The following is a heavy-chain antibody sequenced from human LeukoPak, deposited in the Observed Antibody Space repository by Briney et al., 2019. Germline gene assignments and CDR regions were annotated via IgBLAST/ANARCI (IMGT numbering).Heavy chain of an antibody. CDR3: AKDAERGFDFSNSLQS. CDR2: IWNDGSDK. Sequence: GGSLRLSCATSGFIFSHYAMHWVRQAPGKGLEWVAVIWNDGSDKYYGDSVKGRFTISRDNSKKTVYLQMSSLRVEDTVVYYCAKDAERGFDFSNSLQSWGQGTLVTVSS. J-gene: IGHJ4*02. D-gene: IGHD4-11*01. CDR1: GFIFSHYA. V-gene: IGHV3-33*06.